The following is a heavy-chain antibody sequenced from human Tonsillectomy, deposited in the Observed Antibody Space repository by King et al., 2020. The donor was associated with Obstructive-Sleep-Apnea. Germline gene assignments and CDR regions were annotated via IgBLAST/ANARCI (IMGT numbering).Heavy chain of an antibody. J-gene: IGHJ4*02. CDR3: TRGGSGYYFDY. CDR2: ISWNGGGL. D-gene: IGHD3-16*01. V-gene: IGHV3-9*01. CDR1: GFTFDDYA. Sequence: VQLVESGGGLVQPDTSLTLSCAASGFTFDDYAMHWVRQAPGKGREWGSIISWNGGGLGNADPVKGRFTISRDNAKNSLYLQMNSLSAEDTALYYCTRGGSGYYFDYWGQGTLVTVSS.